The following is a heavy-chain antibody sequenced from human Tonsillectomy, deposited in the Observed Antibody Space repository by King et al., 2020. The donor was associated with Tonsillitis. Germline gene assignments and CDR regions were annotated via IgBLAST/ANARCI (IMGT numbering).Heavy chain of an antibody. CDR3: ARAVGYGPLYYFDY. CDR2: IYFSGYH. V-gene: IGHV4-39*01. J-gene: IGHJ4*02. Sequence: QLQESGPGLVKPSETLSLTCTVSGDSISSNSYYWGWIRQPPGKGLEWIASIYFSGYHYYNPSLKSRVPIPVDTSKGQFSLKLSSVTAADTAVYYCARAVGYGPLYYFDYWGQGALVTVSS. D-gene: IGHD5-18*01. CDR1: GDSISSNSYY.